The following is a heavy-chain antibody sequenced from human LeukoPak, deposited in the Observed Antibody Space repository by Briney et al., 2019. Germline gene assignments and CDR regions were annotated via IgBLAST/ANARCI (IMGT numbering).Heavy chain of an antibody. CDR1: GFTFSSYE. J-gene: IGHJ4*02. V-gene: IGHV3-48*03. CDR3: ARSLRRYYYDSSGYYGNFDY. Sequence: GGSLRLSCAASGFTFSSYEMNWARQAPGKGLYWVSYISSSGSTIYYADSVKGRFTISRDNAKNSLYLQMNSLRAEDTAVYYCARSLRRYYYDSSGYYGNFDYWGQGTLVTVSS. CDR2: ISSSGSTI. D-gene: IGHD3-22*01.